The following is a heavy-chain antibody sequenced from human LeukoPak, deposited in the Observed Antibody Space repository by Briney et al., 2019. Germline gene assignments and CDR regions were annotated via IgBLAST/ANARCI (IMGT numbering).Heavy chain of an antibody. D-gene: IGHD3-22*01. J-gene: IGHJ3*02. CDR3: ARGGYYYDSSGYYAFHI. V-gene: IGHV4-4*07. CDR2: IHTSGST. Sequence: SETLSLTCTVSGASISSYHWSWIRQPAGKGLEWIGRIHTSGSTNYNPSLKSRVTMSVDTSKDQFSLRLTSVTAADTAVYYCARGGYYYDSSGYYAFHIWGQGTMVTVSS. CDR1: GASISSYH.